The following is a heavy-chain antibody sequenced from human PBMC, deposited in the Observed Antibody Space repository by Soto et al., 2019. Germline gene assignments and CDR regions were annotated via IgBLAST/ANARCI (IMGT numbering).Heavy chain of an antibody. J-gene: IGHJ4*02. CDR1: GFTCRSHG. Sequence: AFGFTCRSHGMHCVRKTPGKGLEWVALISYDGSDKDYADSVKGRFTISRDNSRNTLFLQMNSLRAEDTAVYYCARDYYKYYDSSGYYRSPAYWGQGTLVTVSS. D-gene: IGHD3-22*01. V-gene: IGHV3-30-3*01. CDR2: ISYDGSDK. CDR3: ARDYYKYYDSSGYYRSPAY.